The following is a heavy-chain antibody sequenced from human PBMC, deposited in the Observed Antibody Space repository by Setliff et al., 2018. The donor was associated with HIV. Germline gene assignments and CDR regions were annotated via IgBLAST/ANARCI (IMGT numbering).Heavy chain of an antibody. CDR3: ARGRVLRGYYYYYMDV. D-gene: IGHD3-3*01. CDR1: GGTFSSYA. CDR2: IIPILGIA. Sequence: SVKVSCKASGGTFSSYAISWVRQAPGQGLEWMGGIIPILGIANYAQKFQGRVTITADKSTSTAYMELSSLRSEDTAVYCCARGRVLRGYYYYYMDVWGKGTTVTVSS. V-gene: IGHV1-69*10. J-gene: IGHJ6*03.